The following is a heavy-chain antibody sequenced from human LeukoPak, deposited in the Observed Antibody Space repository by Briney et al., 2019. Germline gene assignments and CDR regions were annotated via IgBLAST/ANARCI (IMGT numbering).Heavy chain of an antibody. Sequence: ASVKVSCKASGYTFTSYGISWVRQAPGQGLEWIGWISAYNGNTNYAQKLQGRVTMTTDTSTSTAYMELRSLRSDDTAVYYCAREGDYVWGSYRYTGFDYWGQGTLVTVSS. J-gene: IGHJ4*02. D-gene: IGHD3-16*02. CDR1: GYTFTSYG. CDR2: ISAYNGNT. V-gene: IGHV1-18*01. CDR3: AREGDYVWGSYRYTGFDY.